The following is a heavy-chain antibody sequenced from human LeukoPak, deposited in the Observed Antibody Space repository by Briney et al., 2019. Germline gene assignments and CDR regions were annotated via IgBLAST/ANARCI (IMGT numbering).Heavy chain of an antibody. J-gene: IGHJ4*02. V-gene: IGHV3-30*02. D-gene: IGHD2-2*01. CDR1: GFTFSSYG. CDR2: IRYDGSNK. Sequence: PGGSLRLSCAASGFTFSSYGMHWVRQAPGKGLEWVAFIRYDGSNKYYADFVKGRFTISRDNSKNTLYLQMNSLRAEDTAAYYCAKDSFRDIVLVTAVLGDSSTWYGFDYWGQGTLVTVSS. CDR3: AKDSFRDIVLVTAVLGDSSTWYGFDY.